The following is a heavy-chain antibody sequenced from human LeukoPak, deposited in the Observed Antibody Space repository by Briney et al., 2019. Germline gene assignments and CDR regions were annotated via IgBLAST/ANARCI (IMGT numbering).Heavy chain of an antibody. CDR1: GGSIRSYY. CDR2: IYYSGST. J-gene: IGHJ3*02. V-gene: IGHV4-59*01. D-gene: IGHD3-10*01. Sequence: SETLSLTCTVSGGSIRSYYWSRIRQPPGKGLEWIGYIYYSGSTNYNPSLKSRVTISIDTSKNQFSLKLSSVTAADTAVYYCARDPPPYGSGSLVAFDIWGQGTMVTVSS. CDR3: ARDPPPYGSGSLVAFDI.